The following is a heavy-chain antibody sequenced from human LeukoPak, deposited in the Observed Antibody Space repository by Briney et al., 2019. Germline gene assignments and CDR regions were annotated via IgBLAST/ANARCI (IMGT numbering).Heavy chain of an antibody. V-gene: IGHV1-18*01. CDR1: GYTFTGYG. D-gene: IGHD3-10*01. CDR3: ARSRIPRPILLWFGEFDY. Sequence: ASVKVSCKASGYTFTGYGISWVRQAPGQGREWMGWISAYNGNTNYAQKLQGRVTMTTDTSTSTAYMELRSLRSDDTAVYYCARSRIPRPILLWFGEFDYWGQGTLVTVSS. J-gene: IGHJ4*02. CDR2: ISAYNGNT.